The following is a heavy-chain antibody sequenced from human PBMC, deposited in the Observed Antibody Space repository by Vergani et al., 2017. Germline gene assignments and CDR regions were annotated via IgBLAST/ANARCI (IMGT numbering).Heavy chain of an antibody. Sequence: QLQLQESGSGLVKPSQTLSLTCAVPGGSLSSGGYSWSWIRQPPGNGMEWIGYIYHSGSNYYNPSLKSRVTISLDRSKNQFSRKLSSRTAADTAVYHCEGRVGDPRGGGSLDYWGQGTLVTVSS. J-gene: IGHJ4*02. CDR1: GGSLSSGGYS. CDR3: EGRVGDPRGGGSLDY. V-gene: IGHV4-30-2*01. CDR2: IYHSGSN. D-gene: IGHD3-10*01.